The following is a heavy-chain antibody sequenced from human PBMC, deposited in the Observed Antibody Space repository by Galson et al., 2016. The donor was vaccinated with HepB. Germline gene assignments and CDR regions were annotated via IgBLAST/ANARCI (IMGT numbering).Heavy chain of an antibody. J-gene: IGHJ3*02. CDR2: IFHSGTS. V-gene: IGHV4-34*12. Sequence: SETLSLTCAVYGGSLSGYSWSWIRQPPAKGLEWIGEIFHSGTSNYNPSLESRVTISADISRNQISLKVYSVTAADTAVYYCARIREGWQAYDGFDIWGRGTMVTVS. D-gene: IGHD5-24*01. CDR1: GGSLSGYS. CDR3: ARIREGWQAYDGFDI.